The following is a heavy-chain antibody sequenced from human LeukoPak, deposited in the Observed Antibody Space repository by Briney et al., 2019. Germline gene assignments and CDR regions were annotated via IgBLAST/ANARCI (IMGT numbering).Heavy chain of an antibody. V-gene: IGHV4-59*01. D-gene: IGHD2-8*01. CDR3: ARDTGTRGFDY. Sequence: SETLSLTCTVSGGSISSYYWSWIRQPPGKGLEWIGYIYYSGSTNYNPSLKSRVTILVDTAKSRFSLKLSSVTAADTAVYYCARDTGTRGFDYWGQGTLVTVSS. CDR2: IYYSGST. J-gene: IGHJ4*02. CDR1: GGSISSYY.